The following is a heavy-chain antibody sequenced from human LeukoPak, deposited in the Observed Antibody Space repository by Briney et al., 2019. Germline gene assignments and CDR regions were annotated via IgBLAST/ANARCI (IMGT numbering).Heavy chain of an antibody. J-gene: IGHJ5*01. V-gene: IGHV3-23*01. D-gene: IGHD3-3*01. CDR3: AKDREFGVVIPPGGFDS. Sequence: GGSLRLSCAASGFTFSSYAMSWVRQAPGKGLEWVSAISGSGGSTYYADSVKGRFTISRDNSENTLYLQMNSLRAEDTAVYYCAKDREFGVVIPPGGFDSWGQGTPVTVSS. CDR2: ISGSGGST. CDR1: GFTFSSYA.